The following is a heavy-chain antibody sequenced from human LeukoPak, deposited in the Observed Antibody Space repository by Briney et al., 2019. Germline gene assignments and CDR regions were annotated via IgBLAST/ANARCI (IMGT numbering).Heavy chain of an antibody. D-gene: IGHD3-10*01. Sequence: SETLSLTCAVYGGSFSGYYWSWIRQPPGKGLEWIGEINHSGSTNYNPSLKSRVTISVDTSKNQFSLKLSSVTAADTAVYYCARQGLDYYGSGIYYNWFDPWGQGTLVTVSS. CDR2: INHSGST. V-gene: IGHV4-34*01. J-gene: IGHJ5*02. CDR1: GGSFSGYY. CDR3: ARQGLDYYGSGIYYNWFDP.